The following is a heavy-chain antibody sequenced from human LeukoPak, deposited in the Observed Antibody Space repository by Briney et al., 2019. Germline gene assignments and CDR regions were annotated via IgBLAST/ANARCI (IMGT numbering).Heavy chain of an antibody. CDR1: GFTFGDYA. D-gene: IGHD3-22*01. V-gene: IGHV3-9*01. J-gene: IGHJ4*02. Sequence: PGGSLRLSCAASGFTFGDYAMHWVRQAPGKGLEWVSGISGSSGSTGFADSVKGRFTISRDNAKNSLYLQMNSLRAEDTALYYCAKDRLGLRYYFDYWGQVTLVTVAS. CDR3: AKDRLGLRYYFDY. CDR2: ISGSSGST.